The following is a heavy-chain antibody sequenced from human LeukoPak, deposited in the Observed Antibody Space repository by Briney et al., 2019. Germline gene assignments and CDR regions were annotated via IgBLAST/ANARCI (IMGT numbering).Heavy chain of an antibody. CDR2: ISGSGGST. Sequence: PGGSLRLSCAASGFTFRRYGMSWVRQAPGKGLEWVSAISGSGGSTYYADSVKGRFTISRDNAKNSLYLQMSSLRVEDTAVYYCTRDPRHSDSWGQGTLVTVSS. V-gene: IGHV3-23*01. CDR1: GFTFRRYG. CDR3: TRDPRHSDS. D-gene: IGHD6-6*01. J-gene: IGHJ4*02.